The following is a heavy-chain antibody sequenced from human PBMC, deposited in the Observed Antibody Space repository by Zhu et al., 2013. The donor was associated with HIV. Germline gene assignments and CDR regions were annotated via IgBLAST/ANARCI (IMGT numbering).Heavy chain of an antibody. D-gene: IGHD6-19*01. V-gene: IGHV3-53*01. J-gene: IGHJ4*02. CDR3: ATQREYSSGWYSDY. CDR1: GFTVSSNY. CDR2: IYSGGST. Sequence: EVQLVESGGGLIQPGGSLRLSCAASGFTVSSNYMSWVRQAPGKGLEWVSVIYSGGSTYYADSVKGRFTISRDNSKNTLYLQMNSLRAEDTAVYYCATQREYSSGWYSDYWGQGTLVTVSS.